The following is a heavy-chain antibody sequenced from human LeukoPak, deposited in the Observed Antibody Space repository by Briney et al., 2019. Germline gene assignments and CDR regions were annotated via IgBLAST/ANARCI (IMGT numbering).Heavy chain of an antibody. D-gene: IGHD3-22*01. J-gene: IGHJ4*02. CDR2: IYYSGST. V-gene: IGHV4-59*01. CDR1: GGSISTYY. CDR3: ARLRLFPDYFDY. Sequence: SETLSLTCSVSGGSISTYYWTWIRQPPGKGLEWIGYIYYSGSTNYNPSLKSRVTISLDTSKTQFSLKLSSVTAADTAVYYCARLRLFPDYFDYWGQGTLVPVSS.